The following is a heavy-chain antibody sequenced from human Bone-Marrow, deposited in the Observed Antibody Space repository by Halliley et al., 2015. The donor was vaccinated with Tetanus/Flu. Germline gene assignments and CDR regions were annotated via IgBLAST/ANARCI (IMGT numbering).Heavy chain of an antibody. CDR3: ARGSDNYGYIFDH. CDR1: GFTLSSHS. D-gene: IGHD5-18*01. Sequence: SLRLSCAASGFTLSSHSMNWVRQAPGKGLEWVSSISSSSSYIYYADSVKGRFTISRDNARNSLSLQVNSLRAEDTAVYYCARGSDNYGYIFDHWGQGILVTVSS. J-gene: IGHJ4*02. CDR2: ISSSSSYI. V-gene: IGHV3-21*01.